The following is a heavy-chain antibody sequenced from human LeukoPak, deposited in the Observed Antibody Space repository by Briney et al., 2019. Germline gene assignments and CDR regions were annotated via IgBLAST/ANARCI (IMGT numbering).Heavy chain of an antibody. CDR3: ARVTVTTFSPTDYMDV. Sequence: KSGGSLRLSCAASGFTFSSYDMTWVRQAPGKGLEWVSCVSTSSRNIFQADSVKGRFTISRDNAKNSLYLQMNSLRAEDTAVYYCARVTVTTFSPTDYMDVWGKGTTVTISS. D-gene: IGHD4-17*01. V-gene: IGHV3-21*01. CDR1: GFTFSSYD. CDR2: VSTSSRNI. J-gene: IGHJ6*03.